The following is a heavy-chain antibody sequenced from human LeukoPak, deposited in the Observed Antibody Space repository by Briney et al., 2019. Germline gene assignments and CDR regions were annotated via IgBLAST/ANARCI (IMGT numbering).Heavy chain of an antibody. CDR1: GLTFSSYV. V-gene: IGHV3-23*01. CDR2: ISGSGYNT. Sequence: PGGSLRLSCAASGLTFSSYVMSWVRQAPGKGLEWVSGISGSGYNTFYADSVKGRFIISRDESKNTVSLLMNTLRAEDTAIYYCAKGGELLGYFDSWGQGTLVTVSS. CDR3: AKGGELLGYFDS. J-gene: IGHJ4*02. D-gene: IGHD1-7*01.